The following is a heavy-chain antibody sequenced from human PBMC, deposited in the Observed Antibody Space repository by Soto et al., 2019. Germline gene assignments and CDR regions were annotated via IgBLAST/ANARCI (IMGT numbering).Heavy chain of an antibody. CDR1: GFTFSSYW. J-gene: IGHJ4*02. CDR3: APSRCFDH. D-gene: IGHD4-17*01. V-gene: IGHV3-74*01. Sequence: EVQLVESGGGLVQPGGSLRLTCAASGFTFSSYWMHWVRQVPGKGLMWVSRINSDGSSTNYADSVKGRFAISRDNAKNTLYVQMNGVTGEDTGVYYCAPSRCFDHWGQGSLVLGSS. CDR2: INSDGSST.